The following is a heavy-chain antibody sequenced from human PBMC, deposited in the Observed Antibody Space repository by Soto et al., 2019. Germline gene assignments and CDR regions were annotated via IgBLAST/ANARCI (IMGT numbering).Heavy chain of an antibody. Sequence: SATLSLTCTVSGGSISSGDYYWSWIRQPPGKGLEWIGYIYYSGSTYYNPSLKSRVTISVDTSKNQFSLKLSSVTAADTAVYYCARVRDEDFWSGYYRYYFDYWGQGTLVTVSS. CDR1: GGSISSGDYY. V-gene: IGHV4-30-4*01. CDR2: IYYSGST. J-gene: IGHJ4*02. D-gene: IGHD3-3*01. CDR3: ARVRDEDFWSGYYRYYFDY.